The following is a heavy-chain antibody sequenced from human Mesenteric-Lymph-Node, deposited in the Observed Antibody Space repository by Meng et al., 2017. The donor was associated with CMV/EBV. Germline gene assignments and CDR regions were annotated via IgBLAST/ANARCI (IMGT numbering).Heavy chain of an antibody. CDR2: VNPKRGDT. D-gene: IGHD2-21*01. J-gene: IGHJ5*02. CDR1: YTSNVVY. Sequence: YTSNVVYMHWVRQAQGQGLEWMGWVNPKRGDTNYAQKLQGRGTMTRDPSISTAYMELSGLRYDDTAVYYGARDGVVCGDTTCRGFFSWGQGTLVTVSS. CDR3: ARDGVVCGDTTCRGFFS. V-gene: IGHV1-2*02.